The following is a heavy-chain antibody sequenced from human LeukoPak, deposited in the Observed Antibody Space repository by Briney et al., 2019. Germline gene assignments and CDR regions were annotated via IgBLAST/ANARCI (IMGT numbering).Heavy chain of an antibody. CDR1: GFTFSSYA. D-gene: IGHD1-26*01. V-gene: IGHV3-23*01. CDR3: AKDRSRIVGPPKT. J-gene: IGHJ5*02. CDR2: ISGSGGST. Sequence: PGGSLRLSCAASGFTFSSYAMSWVRQAPGKGLAWVSAISGSGGSTYYADSVKGRFTISRDNSKNTLYLQMNSLRAEDTAVYYCAKDRSRIVGPPKTWGQGTLVTVSS.